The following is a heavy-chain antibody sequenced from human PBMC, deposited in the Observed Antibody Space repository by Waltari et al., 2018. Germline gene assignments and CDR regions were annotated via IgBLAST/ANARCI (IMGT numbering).Heavy chain of an antibody. J-gene: IGHJ6*02. CDR2: INHSGST. CDR1: GGSFSGYY. CDR3: ARGRQTYYYGSGSYRYGMDV. Sequence: QVQLQQWGAGLLKPSETLSLTCAVYGGSFSGYYWSWIRQPPGKGLEWIGEINHSGSTNYNPSLKSRVTISVDTSKNQFSLKLSSVTAADTAVYYCARGRQTYYYGSGSYRYGMDVWGQGTTVTVSS. V-gene: IGHV4-34*01. D-gene: IGHD3-10*01.